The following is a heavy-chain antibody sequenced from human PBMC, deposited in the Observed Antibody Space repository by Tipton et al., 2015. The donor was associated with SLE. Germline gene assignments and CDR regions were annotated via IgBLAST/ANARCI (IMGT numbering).Heavy chain of an antibody. V-gene: IGHV4-39*07. Sequence: TLSLTCTVSGGSISSSSYYWGWIRQPPGKGLEWIGSIYYSGSTYYNPSLKSRVTISINTSKNQLSLNLSSVTAADTAVYFCARGVRYSSGQSAFDIWGQGTMVSVSS. CDR1: GGSISSSSYY. J-gene: IGHJ3*02. D-gene: IGHD6-25*01. CDR3: ARGVRYSSGQSAFDI. CDR2: IYYSGST.